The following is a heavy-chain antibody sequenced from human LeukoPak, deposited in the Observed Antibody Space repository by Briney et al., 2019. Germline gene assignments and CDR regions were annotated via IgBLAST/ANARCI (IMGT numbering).Heavy chain of an antibody. V-gene: IGHV3-23*01. J-gene: IGHJ3*01. CDR1: GGSISSYY. CDR3: ARDHLGVWFGELTRAFDV. D-gene: IGHD3-10*01. Sequence: PSETLSLTCTVSGGSISSYYWSWIRQPPGKGLEWVSAVSASGDTTQYADSVKGRFTISRDNSKNTVSVQMNSLRAEDTAIYYCARDHLGVWFGELTRAFDVWGQGTMVTVSS. CDR2: VSASGDTT.